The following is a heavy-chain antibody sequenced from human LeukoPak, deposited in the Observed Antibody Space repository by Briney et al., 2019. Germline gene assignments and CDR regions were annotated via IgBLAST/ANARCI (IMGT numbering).Heavy chain of an antibody. CDR1: GYTFTGYY. Sequence: GASVKVSCKASGYTFTGYYMHWVRQAPGQGLEWMGWINPNSGGTNYAQKFQGWVTMTRDTSISTAYMELSRLRSDDTAVYYCARGGVTSPHAGPLDFDYWGQGTLVTVSS. J-gene: IGHJ4*02. D-gene: IGHD4-23*01. CDR2: INPNSGGT. V-gene: IGHV1-2*04. CDR3: ARGGVTSPHAGPLDFDY.